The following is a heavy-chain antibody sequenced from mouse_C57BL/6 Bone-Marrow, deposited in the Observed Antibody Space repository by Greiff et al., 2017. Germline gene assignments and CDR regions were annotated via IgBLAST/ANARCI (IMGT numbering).Heavy chain of an antibody. V-gene: IGHV1-82*01. CDR2: IYPGDGDT. J-gene: IGHJ3*01. CDR3: ARGQAAY. CDR1: GYAFSSSW. Sequence: QVQLQQSGPELVKPGASVKISCKASGYAFSSSWMNWVKQRPGKGLEWIGRIYPGDGDTNYNGKFKGKATLTADKSSSTAYMQRSSLTSEDSAVYFCARGQAAYWGQGTLVTVSA.